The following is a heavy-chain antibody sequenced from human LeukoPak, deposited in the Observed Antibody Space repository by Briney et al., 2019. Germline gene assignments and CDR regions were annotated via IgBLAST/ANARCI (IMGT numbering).Heavy chain of an antibody. CDR1: GLTFTSYT. Sequence: GGSLRLSCAASGLTFTSYTMNWVRQAPGEGLEWVSGITTSGADTYYADSVRGRFTISRDISRNTLYLQMNSLRAGDTALYYRAGRRPYYGLDVWGQGTTVTVSS. CDR3: AGRRPYYGLDV. J-gene: IGHJ6*02. V-gene: IGHV3-23*01. CDR2: ITTSGADT.